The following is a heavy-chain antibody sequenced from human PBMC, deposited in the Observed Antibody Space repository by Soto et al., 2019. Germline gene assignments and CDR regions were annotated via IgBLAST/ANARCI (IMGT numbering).Heavy chain of an antibody. Sequence: GGSLRLSCAASGVSFNSYDMHWVRQAPGKGPEWVSIISDDGSNTYYSYSVRVRFTISRDNSKDTLYLQMHSLRGEDTAIYYRARITRYSSGGXCHAWGQVTEVTVXS. CDR1: GVSFNSYD. D-gene: IGHD2-15*01. CDR3: ARITRYSSGGXCHA. CDR2: ISDDGSNT. V-gene: IGHV3-30*03. J-gene: IGHJ5*02.